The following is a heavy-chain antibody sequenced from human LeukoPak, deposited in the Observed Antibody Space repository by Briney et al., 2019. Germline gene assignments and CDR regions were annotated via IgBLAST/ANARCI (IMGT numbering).Heavy chain of an antibody. CDR1: GFTFSSYN. D-gene: IGHD3-10*01. CDR2: ITSSSSHI. CDR3: ARSFGSGISYSDYYYMDV. V-gene: IGHV3-21*04. J-gene: IGHJ6*03. Sequence: GGSLRLSCAASGFTFSSYNMNWVRQAPGKGLEWVSSITSSSSHIYYADSVKGRFTVSRDNSKNTLYLQMNSLRAEDTAVYYCARSFGSGISYSDYYYMDVWGKGTTVTIPS.